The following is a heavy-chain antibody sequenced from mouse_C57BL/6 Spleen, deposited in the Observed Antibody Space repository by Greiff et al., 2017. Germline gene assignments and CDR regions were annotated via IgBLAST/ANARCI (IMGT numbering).Heavy chain of an antibody. D-gene: IGHD2-5*01. CDR1: GYAFSSYW. CDR2: IYPGDGDT. Sequence: VQLQQSGAELVKPGASVKISCKASGYAFSSYWMNWVKQRPGKGLEWIGQIYPGDGDTNYNGKFKGKATLTGDKSSSTAYMQLSSLTSEDSAVYFCARSYSNYFYAMDYWGQGTPVTVSS. J-gene: IGHJ4*01. V-gene: IGHV1-80*01. CDR3: ARSYSNYFYAMDY.